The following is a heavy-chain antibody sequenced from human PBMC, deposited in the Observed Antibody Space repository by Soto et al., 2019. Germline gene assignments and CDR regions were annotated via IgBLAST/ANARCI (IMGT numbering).Heavy chain of an antibody. CDR2: MNPNSGNT. Sequence: QVQLVQSGAEVKKPGASVKVSCKASGYTFTSYDINWVRQATGQGLEWMGWMNPNSGNTGYAQKVQGRVTMTRNTSISTAYMELSSLRSEDTAVYYCARVNWNDVDYGMDVWGQGTTVTVSS. CDR1: GYTFTSYD. D-gene: IGHD1-1*01. J-gene: IGHJ6*02. V-gene: IGHV1-8*01. CDR3: ARVNWNDVDYGMDV.